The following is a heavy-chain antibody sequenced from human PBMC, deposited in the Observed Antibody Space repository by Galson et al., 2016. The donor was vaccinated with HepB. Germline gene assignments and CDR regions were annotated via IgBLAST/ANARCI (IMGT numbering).Heavy chain of an antibody. CDR2: IYYSGTT. CDR1: GGSISSGNYY. CDR3: ARMDPALISGFDY. J-gene: IGHJ4*02. D-gene: IGHD2-15*01. V-gene: IGHV4-61*01. Sequence: ETLSLTCTVSGGSISSGNYYWSWVRQPPGKRLEWIGDIYYSGTTNYKPSLKGRVTISVDTSKNQFSLRLSSVTAADTAVYYCARMDPALISGFDYWGQGTLVTVSS.